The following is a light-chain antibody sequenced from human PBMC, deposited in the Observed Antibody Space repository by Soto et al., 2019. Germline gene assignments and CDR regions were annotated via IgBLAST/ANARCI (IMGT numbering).Light chain of an antibody. V-gene: IGKV3-20*01. Sequence: EIVLTQSPGTLSVSPGERASLSCRTSQRISTNYLAWYQHRPGQPPRLLIYGASNRATGIPDRFSGSGSGTDFTLTISSLQPEDFATYFCQQTYSTPRAFGQGTKLEIK. CDR3: QQTYSTPRA. CDR2: GAS. CDR1: QRISTNY. J-gene: IGKJ2*01.